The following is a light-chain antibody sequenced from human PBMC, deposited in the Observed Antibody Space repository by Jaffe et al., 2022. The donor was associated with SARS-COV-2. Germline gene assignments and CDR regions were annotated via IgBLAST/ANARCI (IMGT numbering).Light chain of an antibody. CDR1: QSISSY. Sequence: DIQMTQSPSSLSASVGDRVTIICRASQSISSYLNWYQQKPGKAPKLLIYAASSLQSGVPSRFSGSGSGTDFTLTISSLQPEDFATYYCQQSYSTPVTFGQGTRLE. V-gene: IGKV1-39*01. CDR3: QQSYSTPVT. J-gene: IGKJ5*01. CDR2: AAS.